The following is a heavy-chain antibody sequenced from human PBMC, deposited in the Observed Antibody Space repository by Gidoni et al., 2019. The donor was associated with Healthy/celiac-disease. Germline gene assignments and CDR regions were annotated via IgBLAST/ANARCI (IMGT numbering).Heavy chain of an antibody. Sequence: EVQLVESGGGLVKPGGSLRLSCAASGFTFSTAWMSWVRQAPGKGLEWVCRIKSKTDGGTTDYAAPVKGRFTISRDDSKNTLYLQMNSLKTEDTAVYYCTTEEIGYDSSGLFDYWGQGTLVTVSS. CDR2: IKSKTDGGTT. V-gene: IGHV3-15*01. CDR1: GFTFSTAW. D-gene: IGHD3-22*01. J-gene: IGHJ4*02. CDR3: TTEEIGYDSSGLFDY.